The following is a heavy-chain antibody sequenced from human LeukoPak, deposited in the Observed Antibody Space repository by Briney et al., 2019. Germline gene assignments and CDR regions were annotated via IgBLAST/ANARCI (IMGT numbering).Heavy chain of an antibody. CDR2: IYYTGTA. CDR3: ARIGHEDSFVATRHFDY. V-gene: IGHV4-30-4*01. CDR1: GGSLSGGGYF. Sequence: SQTLSLTCTVSGGSLSGGGYFWSWIRQPPGKGPEWVAYIYYTGTANYHPSLKSRVSTSVDTSKNQFSLKLSSVTAADTAVYYCARIGHEDSFVATRHFDYWGLGTLVTVSS. J-gene: IGHJ4*02. D-gene: IGHD5-12*01.